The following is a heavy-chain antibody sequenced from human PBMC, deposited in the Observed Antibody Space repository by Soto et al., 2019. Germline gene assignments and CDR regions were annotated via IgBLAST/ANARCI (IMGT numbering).Heavy chain of an antibody. CDR1: GDSVSSNSAA. Sequence: SPTLSVTCAISGDSVSSNSAAWNWLRQSPSRGLEWLGRTYYRSKWYNGYAVSVKSRITINPDTSKNQFSLQLNSVTPEDTAVYYCARDPGAPLNFDYWGQGTLVTVSS. J-gene: IGHJ4*02. V-gene: IGHV6-1*01. D-gene: IGHD1-26*01. CDR2: TYYRSKWYN. CDR3: ARDPGAPLNFDY.